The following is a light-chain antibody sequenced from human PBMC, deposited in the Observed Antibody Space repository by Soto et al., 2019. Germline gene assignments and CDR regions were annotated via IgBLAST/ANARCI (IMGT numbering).Light chain of an antibody. Sequence: DIQMTQSPSTLSASVGDRVTITCRASQSISSWVAWYQQKPGKAPKLLIYDASSLETGVPSRFSGSGSGTDFTFTISSLQPEDIATYYCQQYDNLPTFGGGTKVDI. CDR2: DAS. CDR1: QSISSW. CDR3: QQYDNLPT. J-gene: IGKJ4*01. V-gene: IGKV1-5*01.